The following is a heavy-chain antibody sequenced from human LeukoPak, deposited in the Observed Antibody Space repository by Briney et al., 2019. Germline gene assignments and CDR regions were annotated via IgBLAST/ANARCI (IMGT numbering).Heavy chain of an antibody. Sequence: GGSLRLSCAASGFSFSSYWMNWVRQAPGKGLEWVSVIYSGGSTYYADSVKGRFTISRDNSKNTLYLQMNSLRAEDTAVYYCARDFHHAFDIWGQGTMVTVSS. CDR2: IYSGGST. CDR1: GFSFSSYW. J-gene: IGHJ3*02. V-gene: IGHV3-53*01. CDR3: ARDFHHAFDI.